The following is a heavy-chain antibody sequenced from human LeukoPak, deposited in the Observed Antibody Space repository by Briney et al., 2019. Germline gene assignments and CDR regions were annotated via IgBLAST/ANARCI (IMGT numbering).Heavy chain of an antibody. CDR3: ARGAMRAADAFDI. CDR2: IYYSGST. Sequence: KPSETLSLTCTVSGGSISSSSYYWGWIRQPPGKGLEWIGSIYYSGSTYYNPSLKSRVTISVDTSKNQFSLKLSSVTAADTAVYYCARGAMRAADAFDIWGQGTMVTVSS. V-gene: IGHV4-39*01. CDR1: GGSISSSSYY. J-gene: IGHJ3*02. D-gene: IGHD2-15*01.